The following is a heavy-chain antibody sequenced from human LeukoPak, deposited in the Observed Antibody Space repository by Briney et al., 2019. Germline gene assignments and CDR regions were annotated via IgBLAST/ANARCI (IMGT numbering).Heavy chain of an antibody. CDR1: GGSISSYY. V-gene: IGHV4-59*01. CDR3: ARAYHYYYYYFYMDV. J-gene: IGHJ6*03. D-gene: IGHD3-22*01. Sequence: SETLSLTCTVSGGSISSYYWSWIRQPPGKGLEWIGYIYYSGSTNYNPSLKSRVTISVDTSKNRFSLKLSSVTAADTAVYYCARAYHYYYYYFYMDVWGKGTTVTVSS. CDR2: IYYSGST.